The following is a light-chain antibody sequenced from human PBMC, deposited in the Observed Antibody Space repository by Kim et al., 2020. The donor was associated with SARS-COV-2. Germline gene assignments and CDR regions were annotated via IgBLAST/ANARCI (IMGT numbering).Light chain of an antibody. V-gene: IGKV3-15*01. J-gene: IGKJ2*01. CDR1: QSVSSN. CDR3: EHYNKWPYS. Sequence: SVSPGQRATLSCSPSQSVSSNLAWYQQKPGQAPRLLIYAASTRASGIPARFSGSGSETEFTLTISSLQSEDFAVYYCEHYNKWPYSFGQGTKLEI. CDR2: AAS.